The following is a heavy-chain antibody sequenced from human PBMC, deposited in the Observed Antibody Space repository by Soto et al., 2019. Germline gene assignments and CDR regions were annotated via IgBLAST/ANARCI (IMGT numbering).Heavy chain of an antibody. CDR3: ARADYDKVKYFQH. D-gene: IGHD3-22*01. CDR2: IIPIFGTA. Sequence: QVQLVQSGAEVKKPGSSVKVSCKASGGTFSSYAISWVRQAPGQVLEWMGGIIPIFGTANYAQKFQGRVTITADESTSTAYTELSSLRSEDTAVYYCARADYDKVKYFQHWGQGNLVTVSS. V-gene: IGHV1-69*01. J-gene: IGHJ1*01. CDR1: GGTFSSYA.